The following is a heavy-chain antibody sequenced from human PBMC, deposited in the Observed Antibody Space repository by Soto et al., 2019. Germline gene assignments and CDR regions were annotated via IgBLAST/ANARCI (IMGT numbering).Heavy chain of an antibody. Sequence: QVQLVQSGAEVKKPGASVKVSCKAYGYTFSTYGFSWVRQAPGHGLEWMGWIGADNGDTNYAQNFQGRVTMTTDTSTTTSYMELRSLTSDDTAVYVCARDWKGEEGFDPWGQGTLVTVSS. V-gene: IGHV1-18*01. CDR1: GYTFSTYG. D-gene: IGHD1-1*01. CDR2: IGADNGDT. CDR3: ARDWKGEEGFDP. J-gene: IGHJ5*02.